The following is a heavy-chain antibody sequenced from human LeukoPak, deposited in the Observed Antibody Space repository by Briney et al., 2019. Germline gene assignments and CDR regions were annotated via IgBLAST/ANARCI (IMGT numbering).Heavy chain of an antibody. V-gene: IGHV3-74*01. Sequence: GGSLRLSCAASGFTFSNYWMHWVRQAPGKGLVWVSRINSDGSITNYADSVKGRFTISRDNAKNTLYLQMNSLKTEDTAVYYCAREGLNYDILTGYFPMYYFDYWGQGTLVTVSS. D-gene: IGHD3-9*01. CDR2: INSDGSIT. CDR1: GFTFSNYW. J-gene: IGHJ4*02. CDR3: AREGLNYDILTGYFPMYYFDY.